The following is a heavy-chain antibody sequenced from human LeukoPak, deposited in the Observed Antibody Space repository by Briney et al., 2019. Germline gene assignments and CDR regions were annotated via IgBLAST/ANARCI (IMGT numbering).Heavy chain of an antibody. CDR1: GFTFSIYA. CDR3: AKYSGSRLASYYFDY. Sequence: GGSLRLSCAASGFTFSIYAMSWVRQAPGKGLEWVSAISGSGSSTYYADSVKGRFTISRDNSKSTLYLQMNSLRAEDTAVYYCAKYSGSRLASYYFDYWGQGTLVTVSS. V-gene: IGHV3-23*01. CDR2: ISGSGSST. J-gene: IGHJ4*02. D-gene: IGHD1-26*01.